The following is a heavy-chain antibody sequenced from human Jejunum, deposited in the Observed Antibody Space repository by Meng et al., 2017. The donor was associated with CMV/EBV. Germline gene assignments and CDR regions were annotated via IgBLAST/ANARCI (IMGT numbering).Heavy chain of an antibody. V-gene: IGHV1-46*01. Sequence: QGQMWRSGAEVKKPGASVKVCCKASGYTCTNYYMHRVRQAPGQGLEWMGIINTSVGYTSHAQKFQGRVTMTRDTSTSTVHMEVSSLRSADTAVYYCARASRVLGGFDYWGQGTLVTVSS. CDR1: GYTCTNYY. CDR2: INTSVGYT. D-gene: IGHD3-16*01. J-gene: IGHJ4*02. CDR3: ARASRVLGGFDY.